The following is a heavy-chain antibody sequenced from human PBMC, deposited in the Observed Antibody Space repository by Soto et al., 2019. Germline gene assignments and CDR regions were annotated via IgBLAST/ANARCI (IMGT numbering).Heavy chain of an antibody. CDR2: IYYSGST. D-gene: IGHD5-12*01. CDR1: GGSISSGDYY. J-gene: IGHJ4*02. CDR3: ARGVVGYSGYDYFDY. Sequence: SETLSLTCTVSGGSISSGDYYWSWIRQPPGKGLEWIGYIYYSGSTYYNPSLKSRVTISVDTSKNQFSLKLSSVTAADTAVYYCARGVVGYSGYDYFDYWGQGTLVTVSS. V-gene: IGHV4-30-4*01.